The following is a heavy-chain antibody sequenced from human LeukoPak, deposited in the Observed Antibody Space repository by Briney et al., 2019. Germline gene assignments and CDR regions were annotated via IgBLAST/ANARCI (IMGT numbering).Heavy chain of an antibody. Sequence: GGSLRLSCAASGFTFSGSAMHWVRQASGKGLEWVGRIRGKPNSYATAYAASVKGRFTISRDDSKNTAYLQMDSLKTEDTAVYYCTGNYYGSGSYADFDYWGQGTLVTVSS. CDR3: TGNYYGSGSYADFDY. CDR2: IRGKPNSYAT. CDR1: GFTFSGSA. D-gene: IGHD3-10*01. V-gene: IGHV3-73*01. J-gene: IGHJ4*02.